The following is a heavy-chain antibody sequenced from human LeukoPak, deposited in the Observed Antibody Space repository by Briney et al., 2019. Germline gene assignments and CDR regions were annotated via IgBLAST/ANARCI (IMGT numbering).Heavy chain of an antibody. CDR3: ARTPSSSGLVWFDY. CDR1: GYTFANYD. CDR2: MNPNSGYT. D-gene: IGHD6-19*01. Sequence: ASVKVSCKASGYTFANYDINWVRQATGQGLGWMGWMNPNSGYTGYAQKFQGRVTMTRNTSISTAYMEPISLRSEDTAVYYCARTPSSSGLVWFDYWGQGTLVAVSS. J-gene: IGHJ4*02. V-gene: IGHV1-8*01.